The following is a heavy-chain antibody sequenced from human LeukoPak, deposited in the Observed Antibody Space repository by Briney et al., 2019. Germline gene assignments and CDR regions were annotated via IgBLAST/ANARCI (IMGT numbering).Heavy chain of an antibody. CDR2: ISWNSGSI. D-gene: IGHD2-15*01. Sequence: GGSLRLSCAASGFTFDDYAMHWVRQAPGKGLEWVSGISWNSGSIGYADYVKGRFTISRDNAKNSLYLQMNSLRAEDTALYYCAKDYTPRRYYYYMDVWGKGTTVTVSS. V-gene: IGHV3-9*01. J-gene: IGHJ6*03. CDR3: AKDYTPRRYYYYMDV. CDR1: GFTFDDYA.